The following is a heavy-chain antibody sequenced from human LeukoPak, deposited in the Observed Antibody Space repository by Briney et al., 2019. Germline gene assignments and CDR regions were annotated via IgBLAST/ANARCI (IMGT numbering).Heavy chain of an antibody. V-gene: IGHV3-74*01. CDR1: GFTFTTFW. CDR2: INHDGTSA. CDR3: AKDSHWILFDD. Sequence: GGSLRLSCATSGFTFTTFWMHWVRQATGKGLVWVSRINHDGTSANYADSVKGRFTISRDNSKNTLYLQMNSLRDEDTAVYYCAKDSHWILFDDWGQGTLVTVSS. J-gene: IGHJ4*02. D-gene: IGHD2-2*03.